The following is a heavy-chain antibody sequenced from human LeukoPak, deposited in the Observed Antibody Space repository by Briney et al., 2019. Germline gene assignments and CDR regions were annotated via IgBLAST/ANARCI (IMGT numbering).Heavy chain of an antibody. Sequence: SETLSLTCTVSGGSISSYYWSWIRQPPGKGLEWIGYIYYSGSTNYNPSLKSRVTISVDTSKNQFSLKLSSVTAADTAVYYCARGGWFGELLDYYGMGVWGQGTTVTVSS. D-gene: IGHD3-10*01. CDR1: GGSISSYY. CDR2: IYYSGST. CDR3: ARGGWFGELLDYYGMGV. J-gene: IGHJ6*02. V-gene: IGHV4-59*08.